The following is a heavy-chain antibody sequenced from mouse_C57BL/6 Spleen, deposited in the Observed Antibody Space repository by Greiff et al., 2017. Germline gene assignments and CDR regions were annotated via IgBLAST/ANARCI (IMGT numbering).Heavy chain of an antibody. CDR2: IRNKANGYTT. CDR3: ARYDAGAFAY. J-gene: IGHJ3*01. D-gene: IGHD3-1*01. CDR1: GFTFTDYY. Sequence: EVNVVESGGGLVQPGGSLSLSCAASGFTFTDYYMSWVRQPPGKALEWLGFIRNKANGYTTEYSASVKGRFTISRDNSQSILYLQMKALRAEDSATYYCARYDAGAFAYWGQGTLVTVSA. V-gene: IGHV7-3*01.